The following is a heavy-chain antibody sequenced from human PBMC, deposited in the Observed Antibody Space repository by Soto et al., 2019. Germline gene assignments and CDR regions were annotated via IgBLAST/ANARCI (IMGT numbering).Heavy chain of an antibody. CDR3: ATPRRGYQLPLFDY. CDR1: GGSISSSSYY. D-gene: IGHD2-2*01. Sequence: QLQLQESGPGLVKPSETLSLTCTVSGGSISSSSYYWGWIRQPPGKGLEWIGSIYYSGSTYYNPSLKSRVTISVDTSKNQFSLKLSSVTAADTAVYYCATPRRGYQLPLFDYWGQGTLVTVSS. V-gene: IGHV4-39*01. CDR2: IYYSGST. J-gene: IGHJ4*02.